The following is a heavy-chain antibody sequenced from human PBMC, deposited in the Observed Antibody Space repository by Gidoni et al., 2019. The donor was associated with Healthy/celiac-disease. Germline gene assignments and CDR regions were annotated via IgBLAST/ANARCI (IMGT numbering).Heavy chain of an antibody. CDR3: TRGGVSSSSYYYYYYGMDV. V-gene: IGHV1-2*06. CDR1: GYTFTGYY. Sequence: QVQLVQSGAEVKKPGASVKVSCKASGYTFTGYYLHWVRQAPGQGLEWLGRINPNSGGTNYAQKFQGRVTMTRDTSISTAYMELSRLRSDDTAVYYCTRGGVSSSSYYYYYYGMDVWGQGTTVTVSS. J-gene: IGHJ6*02. D-gene: IGHD6-6*01. CDR2: INPNSGGT.